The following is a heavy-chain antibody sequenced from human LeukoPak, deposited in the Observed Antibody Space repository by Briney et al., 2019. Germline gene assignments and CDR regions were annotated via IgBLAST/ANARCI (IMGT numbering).Heavy chain of an antibody. J-gene: IGHJ4*02. Sequence: GGSLRLSCAASGFTFSSYSMNWDRQAPGKGLEWVSSISSSSSYIYYADSVKGRFTISRDNAKNSLYLQMNSLRAEDTAVYYCARERGLAVTGYWGQGTLVTVSS. CDR1: GFTFSSYS. D-gene: IGHD2-21*02. CDR3: ARERGLAVTGY. CDR2: ISSSSSYI. V-gene: IGHV3-21*01.